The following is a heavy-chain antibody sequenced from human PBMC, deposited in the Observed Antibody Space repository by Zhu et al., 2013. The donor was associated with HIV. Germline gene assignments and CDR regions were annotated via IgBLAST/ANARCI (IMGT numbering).Heavy chain of an antibody. V-gene: IGHV1-18*01. Sequence: QVQLVQSGAEVKKPGASVKVSCKASGYTFTSYGISWVRQAPGQGLEWMGWISAYDGNSNYAQRLQGRVTMTTDTSTSTAYMELRSLRSGDTAVYYCAREVDDYEFGXPLPSFDIVGTKGQVVTVSS. CDR3: AREVDDYEFGXPLPSFDI. J-gene: IGHJ3*02. D-gene: IGHD3-16*01. CDR2: ISAYDGNS. CDR1: GYTFTSYG.